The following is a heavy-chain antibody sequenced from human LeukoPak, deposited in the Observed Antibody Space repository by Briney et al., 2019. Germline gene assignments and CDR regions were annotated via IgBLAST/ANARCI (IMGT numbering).Heavy chain of an antibody. Sequence: GGSLRLSCAASGFTLSSYWMSWVRQAPGKGLEWVANIKQDGSEKYYVDSVKGRFTISRDNAKNSLYLKMKRLRAEDTVVYYCAQLGFWGEGSLVTVSS. CDR3: AQLGF. CDR2: IKQDGSEK. J-gene: IGHJ4*02. D-gene: IGHD3-16*01. V-gene: IGHV3-7*01. CDR1: GFTLSSYW.